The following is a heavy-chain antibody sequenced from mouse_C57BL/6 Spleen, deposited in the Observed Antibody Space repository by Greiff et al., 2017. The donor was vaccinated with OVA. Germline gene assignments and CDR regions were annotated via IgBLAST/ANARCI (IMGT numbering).Heavy chain of an antibody. CDR2: ILPGSGST. V-gene: IGHV1-9*01. D-gene: IGHD2-2*01. CDR1: GYTFTGYW. CDR3: ARGGYEWGYYGDY. Sequence: VMLVESGAELMKPGASVKLSCKATGYTFTGYWIEWVKQRPGHGLEWIGEILPGSGSTNYNEKFKGKVTFTADTSSNTAYMQRSSLTTEDSAIYYCARGGYEWGYYGDYWGQGTTLTVSS. J-gene: IGHJ2*01.